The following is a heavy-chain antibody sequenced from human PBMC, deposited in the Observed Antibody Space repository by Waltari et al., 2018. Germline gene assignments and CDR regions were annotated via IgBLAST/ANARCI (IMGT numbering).Heavy chain of an antibody. V-gene: IGHV3-21*03. CDR2: IGGTHSNI. D-gene: IGHD3-10*01. CDR3: TRDLYGSGGDWFDP. J-gene: IGHJ5*02. Sequence: EVRLAESGGGLVKPGGSLSLSCTASGFACSDYDMNWVRQAPGTGLEWVSSIGGTHSNIFYADSVKGRFTVSRDNAKNSLYLQMDNLRAEDSGLYFCTRDLYGSGGDWFDPWGQGTLVTVSS. CDR1: GFACSDYD.